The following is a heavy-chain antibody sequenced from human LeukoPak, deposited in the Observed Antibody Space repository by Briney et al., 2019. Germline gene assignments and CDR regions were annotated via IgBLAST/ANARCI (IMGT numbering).Heavy chain of an antibody. CDR1: GFTFSSYW. D-gene: IGHD6-6*01. J-gene: IGHJ4*02. CDR3: AKGSYTSSSRGLDY. V-gene: IGHV3-30*18. Sequence: GGSLRLSCAASGFTFSSYWMHWVRQAPGKGLEWVAAISYDERDKFYADSVKGRFTISRDNSKNILYLQMNSLGAEDTAVYYCAKGSYTSSSRGLDYWGQGTLVTVSS. CDR2: ISYDERDK.